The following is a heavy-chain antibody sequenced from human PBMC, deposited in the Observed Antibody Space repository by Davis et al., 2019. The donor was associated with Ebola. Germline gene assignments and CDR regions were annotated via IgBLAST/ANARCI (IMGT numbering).Heavy chain of an antibody. CDR2: ISYDGSNK. J-gene: IGHJ4*02. CDR1: GFTFSSYG. CDR3: AKDRKANGYSFRYYFDY. V-gene: IGHV3-30*18. D-gene: IGHD5-18*01. Sequence: GESLKISCAASGFTFSSYGMHWVRQAPGKGLEWVAVISYDGSNKYYADSVKGRFTISRDNSKNTLYLQMNSLRAEDTAVYYCAKDRKANGYSFRYYFDYRGQGTLVTVSS.